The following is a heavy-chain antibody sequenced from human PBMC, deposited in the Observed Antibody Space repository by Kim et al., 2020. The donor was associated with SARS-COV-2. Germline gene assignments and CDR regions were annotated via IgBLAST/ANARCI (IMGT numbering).Heavy chain of an antibody. CDR3: ARARITMIVVVKYFDY. J-gene: IGHJ4*02. CDR1: GGSISRGGYY. Sequence: SETLSLTCTVSGGSISRGGYYWSWIRQHPGKGLEWIGYIYYSGSTYYNPSLKSRVTISIDTSKNQFSLKLSSVTAADTAVYYCARARITMIVVVKYFDYWGQGTLVTVSS. CDR2: IYYSGST. V-gene: IGHV4-31*03. D-gene: IGHD3-22*01.